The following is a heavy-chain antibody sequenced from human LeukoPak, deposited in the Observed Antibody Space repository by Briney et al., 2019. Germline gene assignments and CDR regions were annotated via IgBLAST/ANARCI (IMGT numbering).Heavy chain of an antibody. D-gene: IGHD2-2*01. CDR3: ARVQSGGVPAALDY. J-gene: IGHJ4*02. CDR2: GYYFGST. V-gene: IGHV4-39*07. CDR1: GGSISSSSHY. Sequence: SETLSLTCTVSGGSISSSSHYWGWIRQPPGKGLEWIGSGYYFGSTTYNPSLQSRVTISVDTSKNQFSLKLSSVTAADTAVYYCARVQSGGVPAALDYWGQGTLVTVSS.